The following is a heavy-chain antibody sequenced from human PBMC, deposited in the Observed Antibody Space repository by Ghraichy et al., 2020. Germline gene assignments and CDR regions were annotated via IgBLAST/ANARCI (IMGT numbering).Heavy chain of an antibody. CDR2: IKQDGGKK. V-gene: IGHV3-7*05. D-gene: IGHD3-10*01. Sequence: GGSLRLSCAASGFTFNTYCMSWVRQAPGKGLEWVANIKQDGGKKYYVDSVKGRFTISRDDAKTSLHLQMNSLRAEDTAVYYCARHFGSGSFGTYGMDVWGQGTTVTVSS. CDR1: GFTFNTYC. J-gene: IGHJ6*02. CDR3: ARHFGSGSFGTYGMDV.